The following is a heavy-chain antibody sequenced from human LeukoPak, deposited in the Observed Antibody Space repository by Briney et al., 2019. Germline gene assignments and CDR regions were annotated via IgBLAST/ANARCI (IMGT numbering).Heavy chain of an antibody. D-gene: IGHD3-10*01. J-gene: IGHJ4*02. CDR1: GFTFSSYG. V-gene: IGHV3-30*02. Sequence: PGGSLGLSCAASGFTFSSYGMHWVRQAPGKGLEWVAFIRYDGSNKYYADSVKGRFTISRDNSKNTLYLQMNSLRAEDTAVYYCAKFNVMVRGGDYWGQGTLVTVSS. CDR2: IRYDGSNK. CDR3: AKFNVMVRGGDY.